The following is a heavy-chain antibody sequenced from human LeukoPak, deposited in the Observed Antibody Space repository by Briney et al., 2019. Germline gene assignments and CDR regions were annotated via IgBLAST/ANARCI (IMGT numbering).Heavy chain of an antibody. V-gene: IGHV4-39*01. D-gene: IGHD3-10*01. CDR1: GGSISSSSYY. CDR3: ASYYYGSGSYPYFDY. Sequence: SETLPLTCTVSGGSISSSSYYWGWIRQPPGKGLEWIGSIYYSGSTYYNPSLKSRVTISVDTSKNQFSLKLSSVTAADTAVYYCASYYYGSGSYPYFDYWGQGTLVTVSS. CDR2: IYYSGST. J-gene: IGHJ4*02.